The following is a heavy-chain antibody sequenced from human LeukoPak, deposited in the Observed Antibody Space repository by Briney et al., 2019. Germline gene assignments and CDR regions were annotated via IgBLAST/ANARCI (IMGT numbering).Heavy chain of an antibody. V-gene: IGHV3-33*01. Sequence: GRSLRLSCAASGFTFSSYGMHWVRQAPGKGLEWVAVIWYDGSNKYYADSVKGRFTISRDNSKNTLYLQMNSLRAEDTAVYYCARDPRYYYDSSGYPLPDDYYYYYGMDVWGQGPTVTVSS. CDR2: IWYDGSNK. CDR3: ARDPRYYYDSSGYPLPDDYYYYYGMDV. D-gene: IGHD3-22*01. J-gene: IGHJ6*02. CDR1: GFTFSSYG.